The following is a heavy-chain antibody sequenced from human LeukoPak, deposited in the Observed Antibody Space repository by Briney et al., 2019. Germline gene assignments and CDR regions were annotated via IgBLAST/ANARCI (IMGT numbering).Heavy chain of an antibody. Sequence: PGGSLRLSCAASGFTFSSYAMHWVRQAPGKGLEYVSAINSNGGSTYYANSVKGRFTISRDNSKNTLYLQMGSLRAEDMAVYYCARKPGPMVRGVPDAFDIWGQGTMVTVSS. CDR1: GFTFSSYA. D-gene: IGHD3-10*01. CDR2: INSNGGST. J-gene: IGHJ3*02. CDR3: ARKPGPMVRGVPDAFDI. V-gene: IGHV3-64*01.